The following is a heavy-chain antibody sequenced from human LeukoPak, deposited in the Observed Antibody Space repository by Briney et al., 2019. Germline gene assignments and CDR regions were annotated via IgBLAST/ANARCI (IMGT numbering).Heavy chain of an antibody. V-gene: IGHV3-21*01. CDR1: GFTFSSYS. Sequence: GGSLRLSCAASGFTFSSYSMNWVRQAPGKGLEWVSSISSSSSYIYYADSVEGLFTISRDNAKNSLYLQMNSMRAEDTAVYYCARDHPLDYWGQGTLVTVSS. J-gene: IGHJ4*02. CDR3: ARDHPLDY. CDR2: ISSSSSYI.